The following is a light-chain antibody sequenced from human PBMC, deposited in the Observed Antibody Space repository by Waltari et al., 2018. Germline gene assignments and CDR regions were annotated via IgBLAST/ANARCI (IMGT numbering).Light chain of an antibody. CDR2: GAS. J-gene: IGKJ2*01. V-gene: IGKV3-15*01. Sequence: EIVITQYPVTLSVSPGERATLSCRASQSVSTNLAWYQQKHGQAPRLLIYGASTRAAGVPARFSGSGSGTEFTLTISSLQSEDFAVYSCQQYNNWPPVTFGQGTKLEIK. CDR3: QQYNNWPPVT. CDR1: QSVSTN.